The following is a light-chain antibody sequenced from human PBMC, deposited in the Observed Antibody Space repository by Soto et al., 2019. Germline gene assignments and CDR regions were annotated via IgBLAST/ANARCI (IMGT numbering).Light chain of an antibody. J-gene: IGKJ1*01. V-gene: IGKV1-5*01. Sequence: DIQMTQSPSTLSASVGDRVTITCRASQSISSWLAWYQQKPGKAPKLLIYDASSLESGVPSRFSGSGSGTEFTLTISSLQPDDFATYDCQQYNSYWETFGQGTKVEIK. CDR3: QQYNSYWET. CDR2: DAS. CDR1: QSISSW.